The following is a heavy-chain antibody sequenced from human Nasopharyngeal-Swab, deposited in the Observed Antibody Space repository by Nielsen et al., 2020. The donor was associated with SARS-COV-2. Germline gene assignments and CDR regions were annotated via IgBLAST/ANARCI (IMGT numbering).Heavy chain of an antibody. D-gene: IGHD6-6*01. V-gene: IGHV4-59*01. J-gene: IGHJ6*02. Sequence: WIRQPPGKGREWIGYIYYSGSTNYNPSLKSRVTISVDTSKNQFSLKLSSVTAADTAVYYCARGYSSSYFSYYYYGLDVWGQGTTVTVSS. CDR2: IYYSGST. CDR3: ARGYSSSYFSYYYYGLDV.